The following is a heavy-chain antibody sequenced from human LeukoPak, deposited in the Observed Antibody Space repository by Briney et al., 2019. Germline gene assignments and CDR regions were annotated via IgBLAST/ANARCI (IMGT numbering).Heavy chain of an antibody. CDR1: GGSISSYY. CDR2: IYYSGST. CDR3: ARTGCSGGSCYRYYYYGMDV. V-gene: IGHV4-59*01. Sequence: PSEALSFTCTVSGGSISSYYWSWIRQPPGKGLEWIGYIYYSGSTNYNPSLKSRVTISVDTSKNQFSLKLSSVTAADTAVYYCARTGCSGGSCYRYYYYGMDVWGQGTTVTVSS. D-gene: IGHD2-15*01. J-gene: IGHJ6*02.